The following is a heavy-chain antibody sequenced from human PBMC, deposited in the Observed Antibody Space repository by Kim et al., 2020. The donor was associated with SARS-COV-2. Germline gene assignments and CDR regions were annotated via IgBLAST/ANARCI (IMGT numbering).Heavy chain of an antibody. CDR3: ALVPAVAGTGYYYGMDV. J-gene: IGHJ6*02. D-gene: IGHD6-19*01. Sequence: ASVKVSCKASGYTFTSYGISWVRQAPGQGLEWMGWISAYNGNTNYAQKLQGRVTMTTDTSTSTAYMELRSLRSDDTAVYYCALVPAVAGTGYYYGMDVWGQGTTVTVSS. V-gene: IGHV1-18*01. CDR2: ISAYNGNT. CDR1: GYTFTSYG.